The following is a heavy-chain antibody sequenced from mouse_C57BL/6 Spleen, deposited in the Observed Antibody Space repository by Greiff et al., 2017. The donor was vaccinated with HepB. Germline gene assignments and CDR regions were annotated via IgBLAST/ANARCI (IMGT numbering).Heavy chain of an antibody. CDR3: ARGVVTTRDWYFDV. Sequence: EVQGVESGGGLVQPGESLKLSCESNEYEFPSHDMSWVRKTPEKRLELVAAINSDGGSTYYPDTMERRFIISRDNTKKTLYLQMSSLRSEDTALYYCARGVVTTRDWYFDVWGTGTTVTVSS. D-gene: IGHD2-5*01. J-gene: IGHJ1*03. CDR2: INSDGGST. CDR1: EYEFPSHD. V-gene: IGHV5-2*01.